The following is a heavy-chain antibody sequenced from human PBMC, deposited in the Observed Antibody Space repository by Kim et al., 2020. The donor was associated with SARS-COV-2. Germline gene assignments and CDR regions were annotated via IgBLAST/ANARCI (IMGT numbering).Heavy chain of an antibody. Sequence: SPSFQGQVTISADKSISTAYLQWSSLKASDTAMYYCASRSSGDYYYGMDVWGQGTTVTVSS. J-gene: IGHJ6*02. D-gene: IGHD6-6*01. CDR3: ASRSSGDYYYGMDV. V-gene: IGHV5-51*01.